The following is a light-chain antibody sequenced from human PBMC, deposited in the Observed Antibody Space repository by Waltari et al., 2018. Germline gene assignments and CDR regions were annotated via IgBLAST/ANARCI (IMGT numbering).Light chain of an antibody. J-gene: IGKJ1*01. CDR3: QQYDASPWT. CDR1: QSVANKY. V-gene: IGKV3-20*01. Sequence: ENVLTQSPGSLSLSPGERATLSCRASQSVANKYLAWYQQKPGQAPRLLIHGASSRATDIPDRFRGSGSGTDFTLTISRLEPEDFAVFYCQQYDASPWTFGQGTKVEIK. CDR2: GAS.